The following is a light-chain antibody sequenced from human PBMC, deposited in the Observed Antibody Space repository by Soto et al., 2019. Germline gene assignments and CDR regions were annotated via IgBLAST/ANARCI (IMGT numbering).Light chain of an antibody. J-gene: IGKJ1*01. Sequence: DIHMTQPPSTLFASVGDRVTITCRASQSVNRWLAWYQQKPGKAPKLLIYETSSLESGVPSRFGGSGSGTEITLTISSLQPDDFAIYYCQQYNSYSWTFGQGPRWIS. CDR2: ETS. V-gene: IGKV1-5*03. CDR3: QQYNSYSWT. CDR1: QSVNRW.